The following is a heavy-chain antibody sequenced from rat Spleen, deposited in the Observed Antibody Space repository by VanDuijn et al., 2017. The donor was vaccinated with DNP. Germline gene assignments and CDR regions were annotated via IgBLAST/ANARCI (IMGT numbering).Heavy chain of an antibody. D-gene: IGHD5-1*01. V-gene: IGHV5S13*01. CDR3: ARGSGTYYWYFDF. CDR2: ISTVGDNA. CDR1: GFTFNKYG. J-gene: IGHJ1*01. Sequence: EVQLVESGGGLVQPGGSLKLSCAASGFTFNKYGMAWVRQAPTKGLEWVASISTVGDNAYYRDSVRGRFTISRDNAKSTQYLQMDSLRSEDTATYYCARGSGTYYWYFDFWGPGTMVTVSS.